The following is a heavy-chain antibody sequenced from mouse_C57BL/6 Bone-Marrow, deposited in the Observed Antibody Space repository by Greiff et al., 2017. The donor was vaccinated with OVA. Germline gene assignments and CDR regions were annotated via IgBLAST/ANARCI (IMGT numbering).Heavy chain of an antibody. CDR1: GYTFTSYG. J-gene: IGHJ4*01. CDR2: IYPRSGNT. Sequence: VQLQQSGAELARPGASVKLSCKASGYTFTSYGISWVKQRPGQGLEWIGEIYPRSGNTYYNEKFKGKATLTADKSSSTAYMELRSLTSEDSAVYFCARGNYDGAMDYWGQGTSVTVSS. V-gene: IGHV1-81*01. CDR3: ARGNYDGAMDY. D-gene: IGHD2-1*01.